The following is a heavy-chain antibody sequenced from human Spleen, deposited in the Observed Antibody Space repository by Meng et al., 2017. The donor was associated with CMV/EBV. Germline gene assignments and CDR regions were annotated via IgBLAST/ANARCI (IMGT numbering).Heavy chain of an antibody. CDR1: GFTFSDYY. J-gene: IGHJ5*02. V-gene: IGHV3-11*04. CDR2: ISSSGSTI. Sequence: GESLKISCAASGFTFSDYYMSWIRQAPGKGLEWVSYISSSGSTIYYADSVKGRFTISRDNAKNSLFLQMNSLRAEDTAIYYCARDHGGSSWYYNWFDPWGQGTLVTVSS. CDR3: ARDHGGSSWYYNWFDP. D-gene: IGHD6-13*01.